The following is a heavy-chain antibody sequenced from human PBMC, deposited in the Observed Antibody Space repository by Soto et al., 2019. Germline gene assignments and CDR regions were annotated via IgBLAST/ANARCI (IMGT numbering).Heavy chain of an antibody. Sequence: SVKVSCKASGGTFSSYAISWVRQAPGQGLEWMGGIIPIFGTANYAQKFQGRVTITADEPTSTAYMELSSLRSEDTAVYYCARAGGGYYYYYGMDVWGQGTTVTVSS. V-gene: IGHV1-69*13. CDR1: GGTFSSYA. CDR3: ARAGGGYYYYYGMDV. J-gene: IGHJ6*02. D-gene: IGHD3-10*01. CDR2: IIPIFGTA.